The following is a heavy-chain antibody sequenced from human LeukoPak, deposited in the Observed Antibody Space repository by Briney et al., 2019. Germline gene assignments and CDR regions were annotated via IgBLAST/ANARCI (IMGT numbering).Heavy chain of an antibody. J-gene: IGHJ4*02. Sequence: PGGSLRLSCAASGFTFSNLGMHWVCQAPGKGLEWVALIWFDGSDKKYADSVKGRFTISRDNSKNTLFLQMNSLRAEDTAVYYCAKSRGESRGASNYWGQGTLVTVSS. CDR3: AKSRGESRGASNY. CDR1: GFTFSNLG. V-gene: IGHV3-33*06. CDR2: IWFDGSDK. D-gene: IGHD1-26*01.